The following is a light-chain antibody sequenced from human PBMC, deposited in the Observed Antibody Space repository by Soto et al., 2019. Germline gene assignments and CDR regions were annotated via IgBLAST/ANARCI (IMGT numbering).Light chain of an antibody. CDR1: QSISSW. V-gene: IGKV1-5*03. Sequence: DLQRTQSPSTLSASVGDRVTITCRASQSISSWLAWYQQKPGKAPKLLIYKASSLESGVPSRFSGSGSGTEFTLTISSLQPDDFATYYCQQYNSYPWTFGQGTKVEIK. J-gene: IGKJ1*01. CDR3: QQYNSYPWT. CDR2: KAS.